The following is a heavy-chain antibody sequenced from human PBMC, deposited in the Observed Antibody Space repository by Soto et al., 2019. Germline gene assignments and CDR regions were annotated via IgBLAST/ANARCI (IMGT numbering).Heavy chain of an antibody. D-gene: IGHD2-2*01. CDR3: AGGFVLVAADIPRLIPDY. CDR2: IIPIFGTA. V-gene: IGHV1-69*12. Sequence: QVQLVQSGAEVKKPGSSVKVSCKASGGTFSSYAISWVRQAPGQGLEWMGGIIPIFGTANYAQKFQGRVTMTADGSTRPASMGPSSVRSEDTAVYYCAGGFVLVAADIPRLIPDYWGQGTLVTVSS. J-gene: IGHJ4*02. CDR1: GGTFSSYA.